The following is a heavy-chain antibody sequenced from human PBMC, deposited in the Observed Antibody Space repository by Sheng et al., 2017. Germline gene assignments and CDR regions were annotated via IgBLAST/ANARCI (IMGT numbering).Heavy chain of an antibody. CDR1: GGSISSSSYY. V-gene: IGHV4-39*07. CDR2: IYYSGST. Sequence: QLQLQESGPGLVKPSETLSLTCTVSGGSISSSSYYWGWIRQPPGKGLEWIGSIYYSGSTYYNPSLKSRVTISVDTSKNQFSLKLSSVTAADTAVYYCARYSGSYPYYFDYWGQGTLVTVSS. J-gene: IGHJ4*02. D-gene: IGHD1-26*01. CDR3: ARYSGSYPYYFDY.